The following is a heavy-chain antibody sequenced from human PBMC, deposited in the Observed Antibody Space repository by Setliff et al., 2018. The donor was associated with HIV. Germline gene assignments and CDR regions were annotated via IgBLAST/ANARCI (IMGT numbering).Heavy chain of an antibody. CDR1: GYSISSGYY. CDR2: IYHSGTT. V-gene: IGHV4-38-2*01. D-gene: IGHD6-6*01. Sequence: SETLSLTCAVSGYSISSGYYWGWIRQTPGKGLEWIGSIYHSGTTYYNPSLRSRVTISVDTSKNQFSLKLSSVTAADTAVYYCARKEVIGPRRLYYYLDLWGRGTLVTVSS. CDR3: ARKEVIGPRRLYYYLDL. J-gene: IGHJ2*01.